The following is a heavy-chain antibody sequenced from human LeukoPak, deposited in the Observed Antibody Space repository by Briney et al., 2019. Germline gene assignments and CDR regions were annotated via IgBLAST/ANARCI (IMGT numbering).Heavy chain of an antibody. J-gene: IGHJ4*02. CDR1: GGSISSYY. CDR3: ARVNGYNIDY. V-gene: IGHV4-59*01. Sequence: SETLSLICTVSGGSISSYYWSWIRQPPGKGLEWIGYIYYSGSTNYNPSLKSRVTISVDTSKNQFSLNLNSVTAADTAVYYCARVNGYNIDYWGQGTLVTVSS. D-gene: IGHD5-24*01. CDR2: IYYSGST.